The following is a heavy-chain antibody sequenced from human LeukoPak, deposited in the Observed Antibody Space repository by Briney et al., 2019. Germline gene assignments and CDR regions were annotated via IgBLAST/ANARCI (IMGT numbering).Heavy chain of an antibody. CDR2: LSYSGSA. V-gene: IGHV4-39*01. Sequence: SETLSLTCTVSGFSISRSNKYWGWIRQPPGRGLEWVGSLSYSGSAYYNSSLKSRVTISVDTSRNQFSLKLISVTAADTAVYYCTRQEVGYCSGGSCYAHFDYWGRGTLVTVSS. CDR3: TRQEVGYCSGGSCYAHFDY. D-gene: IGHD2-15*01. CDR1: GFSISRSNKY. J-gene: IGHJ4*02.